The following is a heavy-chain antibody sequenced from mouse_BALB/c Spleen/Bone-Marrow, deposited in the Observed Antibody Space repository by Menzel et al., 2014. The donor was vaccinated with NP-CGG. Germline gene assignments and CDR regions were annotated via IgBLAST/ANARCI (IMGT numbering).Heavy chain of an antibody. CDR3: ARYGNYAVDY. D-gene: IGHD2-1*01. J-gene: IGHJ4*01. CDR2: IWSDGST. CDR1: GFSLSSYG. V-gene: IGHV2-6*02. Sequence: VKVVDSGPGLVSPSQSLSITCTVSGFSLSSYGVHWVRQSPGEGLEWLVVIWSDGSTTYNSALKSRLSISKDNSKSQVFLKMNSLQTDDTAIYYCARYGNYAVDYRGQGTSVTVSS.